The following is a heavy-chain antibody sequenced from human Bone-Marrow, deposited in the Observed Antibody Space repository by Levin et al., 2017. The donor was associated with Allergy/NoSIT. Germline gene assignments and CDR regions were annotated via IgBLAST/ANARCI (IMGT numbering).Heavy chain of an antibody. J-gene: IGHJ6*02. D-gene: IGHD2-15*01. CDR2: ISSSSSYI. V-gene: IGHV3-21*01. Sequence: PGGSLRLSCAASGFTFSSYSMNWVRQAPGKGLEWVSSISSSSSYIYYADSVKGRFTISRDNAKNSLYLQMNSLRAEDTAVYYCARKHCSGGRIRAVYYGMDVWGQGTTVTVSS. CDR1: GFTFSSYS. CDR3: ARKHCSGGRIRAVYYGMDV.